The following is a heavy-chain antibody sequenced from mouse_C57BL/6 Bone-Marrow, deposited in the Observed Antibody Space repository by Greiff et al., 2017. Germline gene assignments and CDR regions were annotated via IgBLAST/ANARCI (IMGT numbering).Heavy chain of an antibody. J-gene: IGHJ2*01. V-gene: IGHV3-6*01. D-gene: IGHD1-1*01. CDR1: GYSITSGYY. Sequence: EVQLQESGPGLVQPSQSLSLTCSVTGYSITSGYYWNWIRQFPGNKLEWMGYISYDGSNNYNPSLKNRISITRDTSKNQFFLKLNSVTTEDTATYYCASYGSSYGYWGQGTTLTVSS. CDR2: ISYDGSN. CDR3: ASYGSSYGY.